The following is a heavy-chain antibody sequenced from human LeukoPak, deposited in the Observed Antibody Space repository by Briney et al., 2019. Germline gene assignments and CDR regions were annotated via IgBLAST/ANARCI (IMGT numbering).Heavy chain of an antibody. D-gene: IGHD6-13*01. Sequence: ASVKVSCKASGYTFTSYYMHWVRQAPGQGLEWMGIINPSGGSTSYAQKFQGRVTMTRDTSTSTVYMELSSLRSEDTAVYYCARAQYSYSSSPPYYMDVWGKGTTVTVSS. J-gene: IGHJ6*03. CDR1: GYTFTSYY. CDR2: INPSGGST. V-gene: IGHV1-46*01. CDR3: ARAQYSYSSSPPYYMDV.